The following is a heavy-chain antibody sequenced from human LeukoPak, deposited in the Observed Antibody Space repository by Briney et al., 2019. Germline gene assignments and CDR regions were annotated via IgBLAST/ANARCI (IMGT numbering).Heavy chain of an antibody. V-gene: IGHV6-1*01. CDR1: GDSVSSNSAA. J-gene: IGHJ4*02. CDR2: TYYRSKWYN. CDR3: ARVRLIRGYSGYGSIDY. D-gene: IGHD5-12*01. Sequence: SQTLSLTCAISGDSVSSNSAAWSWIRQSPSRGLEWLGRTYYRSKWYNDYAVSVKSRITINPDTSKNQFSLQLNSVTPEDTAVYYCARVRLIRGYSGYGSIDYWGQGTLVTVSS.